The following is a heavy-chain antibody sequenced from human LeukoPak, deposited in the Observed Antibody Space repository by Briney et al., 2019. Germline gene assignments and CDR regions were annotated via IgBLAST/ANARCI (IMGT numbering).Heavy chain of an antibody. J-gene: IGHJ4*02. CDR3: ARTYYDFWSGSGRLGY. Sequence: PGGSLRLSCAASGFIFSSYNMNWVRQAPGKGLEWVSSISSRSRDVYYADSVKGRFTISRDNAKNSLYLQMNSLRAEDTAVYYCARTYYDFWSGSGRLGYWGQGTLVTVSS. D-gene: IGHD3-3*01. V-gene: IGHV3-21*01. CDR2: ISSRSRDV. CDR1: GFIFSSYN.